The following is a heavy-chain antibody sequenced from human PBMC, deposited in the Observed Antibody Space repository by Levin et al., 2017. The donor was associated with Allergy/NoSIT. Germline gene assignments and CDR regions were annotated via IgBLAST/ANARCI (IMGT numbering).Heavy chain of an antibody. D-gene: IGHD6-19*01. Sequence: SSETLSLTCTVSGGSISSYYWSWIRQPPGKGLEWIGHIYYSGSTNYNPSLKSRVTISGDTSKKQFSLKLNSVTAADTAVYYCARTPYSSGWFCDYWGQGTLVTVSS. CDR1: GGSISSYY. V-gene: IGHV4-59*01. CDR2: IYYSGST. CDR3: ARTPYSSGWFCDY. J-gene: IGHJ4*02.